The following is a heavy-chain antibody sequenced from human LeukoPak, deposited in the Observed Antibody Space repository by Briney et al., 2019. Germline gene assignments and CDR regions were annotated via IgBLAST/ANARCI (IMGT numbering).Heavy chain of an antibody. CDR3: AKGFGSSGRIDAFDI. CDR2: ISYDGSNK. Sequence: PGGSLRLSCAASGFTFSSYGMHWVRQAPGKGLEWVAVISYDGSNKYYADSVKGRFTISRDNSKNTLYLQMNSLRAEDTAVYYCAKGFGSSGRIDAFDIWGQGTMVTVSS. V-gene: IGHV3-30*18. D-gene: IGHD3-22*01. CDR1: GFTFSSYG. J-gene: IGHJ3*02.